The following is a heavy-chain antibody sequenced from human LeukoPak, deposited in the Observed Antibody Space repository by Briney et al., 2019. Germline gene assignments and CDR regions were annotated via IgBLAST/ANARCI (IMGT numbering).Heavy chain of an antibody. J-gene: IGHJ3*02. CDR2: IYYSGST. Sequence: PSETLSLTCTVSGGSISSGDYYWNWIRQHPGKGLEWIGYIYYSGSTYYNPSLKSRVTISVDTSKNQFSLKLSSVTAADTAVYYCARDLLYYDTSACYPPGAFDIWGQGTMVTVSS. CDR3: ARDLLYYDTSACYPPGAFDI. CDR1: GGSISSGDYY. V-gene: IGHV4-31*03. D-gene: IGHD3-22*01.